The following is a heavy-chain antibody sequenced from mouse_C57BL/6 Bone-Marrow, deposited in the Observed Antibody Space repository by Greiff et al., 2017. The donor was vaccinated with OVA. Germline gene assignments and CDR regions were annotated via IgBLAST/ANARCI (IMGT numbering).Heavy chain of an antibody. J-gene: IGHJ2*01. CDR1: GYTFTDYY. Sequence: VQLQQSGPVLVKPGASVKMSCKASGYTFTDYYMNWVKQSHGKSLEWIGVINPYNGGTSYNQKFKGKATLTVDKSSSTAYMELNSLTSEDSAVYYCASGGTGTGDYWGQGTTLTVSS. CDR3: ASGGTGTGDY. CDR2: INPYNGGT. D-gene: IGHD4-1*01. V-gene: IGHV1-19*01.